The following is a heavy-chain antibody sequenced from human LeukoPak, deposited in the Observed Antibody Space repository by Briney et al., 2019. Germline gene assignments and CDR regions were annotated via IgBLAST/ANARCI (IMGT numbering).Heavy chain of an antibody. CDR1: GFTFISFG. CDR3: ARQGRDHCSGGSCYLFDY. CDR2: ISFDGGDK. Sequence: PGRSLRLSCAASGFTFISFGMHWVRQAPGKGLQWVALISFDGGDKYYVDSVKGRFTISRDNSKDTLFLQMNSLRPEDTAVYYCARQGRDHCSGGSCYLFDYWGQGTLVTVSS. J-gene: IGHJ4*02. D-gene: IGHD2-15*01. V-gene: IGHV3-30*03.